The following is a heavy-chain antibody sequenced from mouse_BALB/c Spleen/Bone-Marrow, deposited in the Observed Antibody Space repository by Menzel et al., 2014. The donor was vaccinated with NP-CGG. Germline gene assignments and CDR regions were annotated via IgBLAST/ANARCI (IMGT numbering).Heavy chain of an antibody. D-gene: IGHD3-2*02. Sequence: EVQLVESGGGLVQPGGSRKLSCAASGFTFSSFGMHWVRQAPEKGLEWVAYISSGSSTIYYADTLKGRFTITRDNPKNTLFLQMTSLRSEDTAIYNYARSRLREYYFDYWGQGTTLTVSS. J-gene: IGHJ2*01. CDR1: GFTFSSFG. V-gene: IGHV5-17*02. CDR2: ISSGSSTI. CDR3: ARSRLREYYFDY.